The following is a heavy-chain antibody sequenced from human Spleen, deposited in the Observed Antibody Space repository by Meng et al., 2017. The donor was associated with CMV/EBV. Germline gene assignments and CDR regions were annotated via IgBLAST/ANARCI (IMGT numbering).Heavy chain of an antibody. CDR3: ARDGITLIVVVNYFDY. V-gene: IGHV3-30*04. D-gene: IGHD3-22*01. Sequence: SGCTFSSYAMHWVRQAPGKGLEWVAVISSDGINKYYADSVKGRFTISRDNSKNTLYLQMNSLRADDTAVYYCARDGITLIVVVNYFDYWGQGTLVTVSS. J-gene: IGHJ4*02. CDR1: GCTFSSYA. CDR2: ISSDGINK.